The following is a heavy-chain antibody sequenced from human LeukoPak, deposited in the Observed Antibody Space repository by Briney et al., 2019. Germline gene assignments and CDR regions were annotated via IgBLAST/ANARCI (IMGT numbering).Heavy chain of an antibody. CDR3: AKDQTYYYDSSGTIFDY. J-gene: IGHJ4*02. CDR1: GFTFDDYA. CDR2: ISWNSVSI. V-gene: IGHV3-9*01. D-gene: IGHD3-22*01. Sequence: GGSLRLSCAASGFTFDDYAMHWVRQAPGKGLEWVSGISWNSVSIGYADSVKGRFTISRDNAKNSLYLQMNSLRAEDTALYYCAKDQTYYYDSSGTIFDYWGQGTLVTVSS.